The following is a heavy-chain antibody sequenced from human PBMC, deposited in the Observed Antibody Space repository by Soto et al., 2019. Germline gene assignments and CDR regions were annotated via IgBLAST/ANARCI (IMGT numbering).Heavy chain of an antibody. CDR1: GYTFTSYG. J-gene: IGHJ4*02. CDR3: ASGSYDDHYIWVI. V-gene: IGHV1-18*01. Sequence: QVQLVQSGAEVKKPGASVKVSCKASGYTFTSYGISWVRQAPGQGLEWMGWICAYNGNTNYAQKRPGRVTKTTDTYTSTAYMELRSLSSDDTAVYYCASGSYDDHYIWVIWGQETLVTVSS. CDR2: ICAYNGNT. D-gene: IGHD3-16*01.